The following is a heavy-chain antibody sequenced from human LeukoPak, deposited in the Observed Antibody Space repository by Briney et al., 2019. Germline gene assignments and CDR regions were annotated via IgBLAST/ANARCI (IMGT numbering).Heavy chain of an antibody. J-gene: IGHJ4*02. CDR3: AREGYYGSGSPPSLYFDY. CDR2: ISYDGSNK. CDR1: GFTFSSYA. D-gene: IGHD3-10*01. Sequence: GRSLRLSCAASGFTFSSYALHWVRQAPGKGLEWVAVISYDGSNKYYADSVKGRFTISRDNSRSTLYLQMNSLRPEDTAIYYCAREGYYGSGSPPSLYFDYWGQGTLVTVSS. V-gene: IGHV3-30-3*01.